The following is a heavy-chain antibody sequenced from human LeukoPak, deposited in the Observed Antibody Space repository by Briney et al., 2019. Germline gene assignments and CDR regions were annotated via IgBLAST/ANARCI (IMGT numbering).Heavy chain of an antibody. CDR3: ASRVCSSTSCYTSGLVY. J-gene: IGHJ4*02. D-gene: IGHD2-2*02. Sequence: SVKVSCKASGGTFSSYAISWVRQAPGQGLEWMGGIIPIFGTANYAQKFQGRVTITTDESTSTAYMELGSLRSEDTAVYHCASRVCSSTSCYTSGLVYWGQGTLVTVSS. CDR2: IIPIFGTA. CDR1: GGTFSSYA. V-gene: IGHV1-69*05.